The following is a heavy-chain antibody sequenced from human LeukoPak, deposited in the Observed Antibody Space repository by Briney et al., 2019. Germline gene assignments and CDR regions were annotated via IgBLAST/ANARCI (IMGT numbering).Heavy chain of an antibody. V-gene: IGHV1-46*01. CDR2: INPSGGST. CDR1: GFTFTSYY. Sequence: PGGSLRLSCAASGFTFTSYYMHWVRQAPGQGLEWMGIINPSGGSTSYAQKFQGRVTMTRDTSTSTVYMELSSLRSEDTAVYYCARGVGATTTNGDYWGQGTLVTVSS. D-gene: IGHD1-26*01. J-gene: IGHJ4*02. CDR3: ARGVGATTTNGDY.